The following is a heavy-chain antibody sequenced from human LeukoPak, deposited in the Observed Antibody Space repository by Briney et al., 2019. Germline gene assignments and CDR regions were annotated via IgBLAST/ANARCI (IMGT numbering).Heavy chain of an antibody. J-gene: IGHJ3*02. Sequence: PGGSLRLSCAASGFTFSSYSMNWVRQAPGKGLEWVSSISSSSSYIYYADSVKGRFTISRDNAKNSPYLQMNSLRAEDTAVYYCARDRNYDFWSDDRPQDAFDIWGQGTMVTVSS. CDR1: GFTFSSYS. D-gene: IGHD3-3*01. CDR2: ISSSSSYI. V-gene: IGHV3-21*01. CDR3: ARDRNYDFWSDDRPQDAFDI.